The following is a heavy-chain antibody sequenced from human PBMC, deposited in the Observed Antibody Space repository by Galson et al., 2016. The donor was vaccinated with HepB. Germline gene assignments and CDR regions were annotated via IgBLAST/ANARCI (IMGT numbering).Heavy chain of an antibody. CDR1: GFTFNSHK. CDR2: ISGSGYII. CDR3: AREGACRGNDFGGGFDF. Sequence: SLRLSCAASGFTFNSHKMQWVRQAPGKGLEWLSDISGSGYIIQYADSVKGRFTTSRDNAKNSLFLQMNSLRDEDTAVYYCAREGACRGNDFGGGFDFWGQGTLVTVSS. D-gene: IGHD3-3*01. J-gene: IGHJ4*02. V-gene: IGHV3-48*02.